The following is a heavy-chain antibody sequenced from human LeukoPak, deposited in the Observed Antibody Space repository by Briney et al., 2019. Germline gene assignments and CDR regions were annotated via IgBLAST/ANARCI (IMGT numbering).Heavy chain of an antibody. J-gene: IGHJ4*02. D-gene: IGHD3-9*01. V-gene: IGHV3-21*01. CDR1: GFTFSSYS. CDR2: IISSSSYI. Sequence: PGGSLRLSCAASGFTFSSYSMIGVRQARGKGLEWVSSIISSSSYIYYADSVKGRFTISRDNAKNSLYLQMNSLRAEDTAVYYCAREGNILTGYYEGYYFDYWGQGTLVTVSS. CDR3: AREGNILTGYYEGYYFDY.